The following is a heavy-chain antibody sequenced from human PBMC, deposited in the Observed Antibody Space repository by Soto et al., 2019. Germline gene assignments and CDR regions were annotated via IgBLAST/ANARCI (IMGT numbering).Heavy chain of an antibody. CDR2: IIPILGRA. Sequence: QVQLVQSGAEVKKPGSSVKLSCKASGGPFSSYHISWVRQAPGQGLEWVGRIIPILGRANNAQHFQGRVTITADTSPNTAYMELSSLTSEDTAVYYCAKVGGTTSSTWFDPWGHGTLVTGSS. CDR3: AKVGGTTSSTWFDP. V-gene: IGHV1-69*08. CDR1: GGPFSSYH. D-gene: IGHD2-2*01. J-gene: IGHJ5*02.